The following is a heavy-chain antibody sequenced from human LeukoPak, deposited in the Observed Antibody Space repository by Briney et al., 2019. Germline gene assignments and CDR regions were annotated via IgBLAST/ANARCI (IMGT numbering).Heavy chain of an antibody. V-gene: IGHV4-59*01. Sequence: SETLSLTCTVSGGSISSYYWSWIRQPPGKGLEWIGYIYYSGSTKYNTSLKSRVTISVDTSKNQFSLKLSSVTAADTAVYYCVRSEQTGNYMDVWGKGTTVTVSS. D-gene: IGHD3-10*01. J-gene: IGHJ6*03. CDR3: VRSEQTGNYMDV. CDR1: GGSISSYY. CDR2: IYYSGST.